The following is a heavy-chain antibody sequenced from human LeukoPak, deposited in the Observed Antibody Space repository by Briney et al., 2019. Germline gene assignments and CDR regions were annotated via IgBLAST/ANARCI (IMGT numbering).Heavy chain of an antibody. D-gene: IGHD6-13*01. CDR2: IARTITTT. V-gene: IGHV3-23*05. CDR1: GFTFSRYD. J-gene: IGHJ6*02. Sequence: PGGSLRLSCAASGFTFSRYDLSWVRQAPGKGLECVSTIARTITTTYYADSVKGRFTISRDNSKNTLYLQMNDLRADDTAVYYCVKDLVLVAAGTPWVNYYYGMDVWGQGTTITVSS. CDR3: VKDLVLVAAGTPWVNYYYGMDV.